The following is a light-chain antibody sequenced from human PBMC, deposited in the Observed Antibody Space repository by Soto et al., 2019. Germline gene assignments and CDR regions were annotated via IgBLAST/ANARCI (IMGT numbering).Light chain of an antibody. CDR1: SSDIGGYNY. V-gene: IGLV2-14*01. Sequence: QYVLPQPASVSGSPGQSITLSCTGTSSDIGGYNYVSWYQQHPGKAPKLMIYEVSDRPSGISNRFSGSKSANTASLTISGLKAEDEADYYCSSYTSSSTVVFGGGTK. J-gene: IGLJ3*02. CDR2: EVS. CDR3: SSYTSSSTVV.